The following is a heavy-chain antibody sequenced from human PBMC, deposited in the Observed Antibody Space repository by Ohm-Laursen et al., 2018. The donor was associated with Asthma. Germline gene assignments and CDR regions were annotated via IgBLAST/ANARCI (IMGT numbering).Heavy chain of an antibody. V-gene: IGHV4-30-2*01. J-gene: IGHJ4*02. CDR3: ARALPTRDLYYFDY. CDR2: IYHSGST. CDR1: GGSISSGGYS. Sequence: TLSLTCAVSGGSISSGGYSWSWIRQPPGKGLEWIGYIYHSGSTYYNPSLKSRVTISVDRSKNQFSLKLSSVTAADTAVYYCARALPTRDLYYFDYWGQGTLVTVSS.